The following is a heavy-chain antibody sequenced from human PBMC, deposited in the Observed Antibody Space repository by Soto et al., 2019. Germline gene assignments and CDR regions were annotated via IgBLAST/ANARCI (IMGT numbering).Heavy chain of an antibody. J-gene: IGHJ4*02. CDR3: ARSSGSGWKGLIDY. D-gene: IGHD6-19*01. V-gene: IGHV1-69*13. Sequence: GASVKVSCKASGGTFSSYAISWVRQAPGQGLEWMGGIIPIFGTANYAQKFQGRVTITADESTGTAYMELSSLRSEDTAVYYCARSSGSGWKGLIDYWGQGTLVTSPQ. CDR1: GGTFSSYA. CDR2: IIPIFGTA.